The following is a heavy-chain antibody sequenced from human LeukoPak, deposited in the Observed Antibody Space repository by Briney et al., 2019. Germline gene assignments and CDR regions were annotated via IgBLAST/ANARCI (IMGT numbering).Heavy chain of an antibody. CDR2: IFYSGGS. D-gene: IGHD2-2*01. Sequence: KPSETLSLTCTVSGGSISSYYWTWIRQPPGKGLEWIGYIFYSGGSNYNPSLKSRVTRSGDTSKTHSSLKLGSVTAADTAGYTWARLGSTFDIWGQGTMVTVSS. CDR1: GGSISSYY. J-gene: IGHJ3*02. V-gene: IGHV4-59*08. CDR3: ARLGSTFDI.